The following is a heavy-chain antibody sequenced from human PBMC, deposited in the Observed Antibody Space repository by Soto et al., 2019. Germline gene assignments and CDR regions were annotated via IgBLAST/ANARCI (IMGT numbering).Heavy chain of an antibody. CDR2: ISSSSYI. Sequence: GGSLRLSCAASGFTFSSYSMNWVRQAPGKGLEWVSSISSSSYIYYADSVKGRFTISRDNAKNSLYLQMNSLRAEDTAVYYCARDLVGATRHDAFDIWGQGTMVTVSS. CDR1: GFTFSSYS. CDR3: ARDLVGATRHDAFDI. D-gene: IGHD1-26*01. J-gene: IGHJ3*02. V-gene: IGHV3-21*01.